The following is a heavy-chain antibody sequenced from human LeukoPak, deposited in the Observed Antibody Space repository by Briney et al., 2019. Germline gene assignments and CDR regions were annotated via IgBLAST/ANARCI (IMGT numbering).Heavy chain of an antibody. CDR3: ANSGSYHALGY. V-gene: IGHV3-74*01. D-gene: IGHD1-26*01. Sequence: GGSLRLSCAASGFTFSSHWMHWVRQAPGKGLLWASHINSDGSSTSYADSVKGRFTISRDNAKNTLYLQMNSLRVEDTAVYYCANSGSYHALGYGGQGTLVTVSS. CDR1: GFTFSSHW. J-gene: IGHJ4*02. CDR2: INSDGSST.